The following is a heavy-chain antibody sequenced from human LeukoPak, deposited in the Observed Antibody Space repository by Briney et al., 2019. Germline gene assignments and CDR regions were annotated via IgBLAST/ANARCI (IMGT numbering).Heavy chain of an antibody. Sequence: ASVKVSCKASGYTFTAYYIHWVRQAPGQGLEWMGWISAYNGNTNYAQKLQGRVTMTTDTSTSTAYMELSSLRSEDMAVYYCARGRFLEWLLYELDYWGQGTLVTVSS. D-gene: IGHD3-3*01. CDR2: ISAYNGNT. CDR3: ARGRFLEWLLYELDY. CDR1: GYTFTAYY. V-gene: IGHV1-18*03. J-gene: IGHJ4*02.